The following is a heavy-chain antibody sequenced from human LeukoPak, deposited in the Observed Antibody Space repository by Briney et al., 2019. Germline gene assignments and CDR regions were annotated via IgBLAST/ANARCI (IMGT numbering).Heavy chain of an antibody. D-gene: IGHD3-10*01. CDR1: GYSFTSYW. Sequence: GESLKISFKGSGYSFTSYWIGWVRQMPGKGLEWMGIIYPGDSDTRYSPSFQGQVTISADKSISTAYLQWSSLKASDTAMYYCARNLYYGSGSYYYGMDVWGQGTTVTVSS. J-gene: IGHJ6*02. CDR2: IYPGDSDT. CDR3: ARNLYYGSGSYYYGMDV. V-gene: IGHV5-51*01.